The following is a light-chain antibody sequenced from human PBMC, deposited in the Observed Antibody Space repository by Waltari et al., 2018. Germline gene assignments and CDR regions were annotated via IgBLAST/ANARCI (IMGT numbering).Light chain of an antibody. CDR1: QSVLYSSNNKNY. J-gene: IGKJ1*01. CDR3: QQYYIPPWT. CDR2: WAS. Sequence: DIVMTQSPDSLDVSLGERATINCKSSQSVLYSSNNKNYLAWYQQKPGQPPKLLIYWASTRESGVPDRFSGSGSGTDFTLTISSLQAEDAAFYYCQQYYIPPWTFGQGTKVEI. V-gene: IGKV4-1*01.